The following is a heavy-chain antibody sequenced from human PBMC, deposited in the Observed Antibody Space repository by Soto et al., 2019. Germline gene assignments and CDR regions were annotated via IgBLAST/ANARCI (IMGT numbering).Heavy chain of an antibody. CDR2: IHYSGST. J-gene: IGHJ4*02. CDR1: GDSVTISDYY. V-gene: IGHV4-39*01. Sequence: QLQLQGSGPGLVKPSETLSLTCTVSGDSVTISDYYWGWIRQPPGKGLEWIGSIHYSGSTYDNPSLNRLVTIYGDTSKKQFSLKLTSVTAADAAVYYCAAHDSGGYYAEYWGQGTLVTVSA. CDR3: AAHDSGGYYAEY. D-gene: IGHD3-22*01.